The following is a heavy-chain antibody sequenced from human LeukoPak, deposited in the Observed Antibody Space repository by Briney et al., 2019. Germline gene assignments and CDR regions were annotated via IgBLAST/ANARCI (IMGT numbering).Heavy chain of an antibody. D-gene: IGHD2-2*01. CDR3: ARRREGYCSSTSCSVDY. CDR2: IHYSGST. Sequence: SETLSLTCTVSGGSISSSNYYWGWIRQPPGKGLEWIGNIHYSGSTYYSPSLKSRVTISVDTSKNQFSLKLSSVTAADTAVYYCARRREGYCSSTSCSVDYWGQGTLVTVSS. V-gene: IGHV4-39*01. J-gene: IGHJ4*02. CDR1: GGSISSSNYY.